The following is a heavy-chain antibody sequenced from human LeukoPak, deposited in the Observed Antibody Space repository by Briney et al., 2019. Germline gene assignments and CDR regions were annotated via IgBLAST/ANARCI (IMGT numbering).Heavy chain of an antibody. CDR2: IYYSGST. CDR1: GGSISSSSYY. V-gene: IGHV4-39*07. D-gene: IGHD3-10*01. J-gene: IGHJ4*02. CDR3: ASYYYGSGSYTDFDY. Sequence: SETLSLTCTVSGGSISSSSYYWGWIRQPPGKGLEWIGSIYYSGSTYYNPSLKSRVTISVDTSKNQFSLKLSSVTAADTAVYYCASYYYGSGSYTDFDYWGQGTLVTVSS.